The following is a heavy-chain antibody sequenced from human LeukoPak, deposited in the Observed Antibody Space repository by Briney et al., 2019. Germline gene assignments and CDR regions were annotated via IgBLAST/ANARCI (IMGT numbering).Heavy chain of an antibody. D-gene: IGHD6-13*01. J-gene: IGHJ4*02. CDR2: IYYSGST. CDR1: GGSISSSSYS. Sequence: RPSETLSLTCTVSGGSISSSSYSWGWIRQPPGKGLEWIGSIYYSGSTYYNPSLKSRITISVDTSKNQFSLKLSSVTAADTAVYYCARMGARRSEQLVRNDYWGQGTLVTVSS. CDR3: ARMGARRSEQLVRNDY. V-gene: IGHV4-39*01.